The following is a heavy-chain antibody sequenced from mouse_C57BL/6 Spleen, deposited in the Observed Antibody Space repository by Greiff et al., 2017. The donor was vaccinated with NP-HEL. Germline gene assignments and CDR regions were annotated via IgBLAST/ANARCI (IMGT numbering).Heavy chain of an antibody. CDR2: IWRGGST. D-gene: IGHD1-1*01. Sequence: VKLMESGPGLVQPSQSLSITCTVSGFSLTSYGVHWVRQSPGKGLEWLGVIWRGGSTDYNAAFMSRLSITKDNSKSQVFFKMNSLQADDTAIYYCAKRGSSYEGFAYWGQGTLVTVSA. J-gene: IGHJ3*01. CDR1: GFSLTSYG. V-gene: IGHV2-5*01. CDR3: AKRGSSYEGFAY.